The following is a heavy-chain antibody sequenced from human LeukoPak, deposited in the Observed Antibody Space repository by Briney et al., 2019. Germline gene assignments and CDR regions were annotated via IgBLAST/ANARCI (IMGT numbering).Heavy chain of an antibody. CDR2: INPNSGGT. D-gene: IGHD1-1*01. CDR3: ARVLDRWLADDY. CDR1: GYTFTGYY. Sequence: ASVKVSCKASGYTFTGYYMHWVRQAPGQGLGWMGWINPNSGGTNYAQKFQGRVTMTRDTSISTAYMELSRLRSDDTAVYYCARVLDRWLADDYWGQGTLVTVSS. J-gene: IGHJ4*02. V-gene: IGHV1-2*02.